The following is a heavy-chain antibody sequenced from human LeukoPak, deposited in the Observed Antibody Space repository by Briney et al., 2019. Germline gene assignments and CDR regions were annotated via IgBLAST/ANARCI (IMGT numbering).Heavy chain of an antibody. CDR3: ARGGLSGSYYIDY. J-gene: IGHJ4*02. Sequence: ASVKVSCKASGYTFTGYYMHWVRQAPGQGLEWMGWINPNSGGTNYAQKFQGRVTMTRDTSTSTVYMELSSLRSEDTAVYYCARGGLSGSYYIDYWGQGTLVTVSS. V-gene: IGHV1-2*02. CDR2: INPNSGGT. CDR1: GYTFTGYY. D-gene: IGHD1-26*01.